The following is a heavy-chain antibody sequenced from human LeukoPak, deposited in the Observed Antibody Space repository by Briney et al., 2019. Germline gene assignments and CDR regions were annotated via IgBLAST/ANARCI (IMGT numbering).Heavy chain of an antibody. D-gene: IGHD1-26*01. CDR1: GGSISSYY. CDR2: IYYSGST. Sequence: SETLSLTCTVSGGSISSYYWSWIRQPPGKGLEWIGYIYYSGSTNYNPSLKSRVTISVDTSKNQFSLKLSSVTAADTAVYYCARVLAGRGSYYVPFFDYWGQGTLVTVSS. CDR3: ARVLAGRGSYYVPFFDY. V-gene: IGHV4-59*08. J-gene: IGHJ4*02.